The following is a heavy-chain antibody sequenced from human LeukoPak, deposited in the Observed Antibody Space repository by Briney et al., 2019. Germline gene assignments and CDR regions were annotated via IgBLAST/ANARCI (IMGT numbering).Heavy chain of an antibody. CDR2: MNPNSGNT. D-gene: IGHD2-15*01. V-gene: IGHV1-8*03. Sequence: GASVKVSCKASGYTFTSYDINWVRQAPGQGLEWMGWMNPNSGNTGYAQKFQGRVTITADESTSTAYMELSSLRSEDTAVYYCARGRIVVVAPTHAFDIWGQGTMVTVSS. J-gene: IGHJ3*02. CDR3: ARGRIVVVAPTHAFDI. CDR1: GYTFTSYD.